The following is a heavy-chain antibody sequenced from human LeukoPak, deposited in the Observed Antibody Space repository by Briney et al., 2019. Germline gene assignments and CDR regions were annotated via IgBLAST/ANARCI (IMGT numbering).Heavy chain of an antibody. CDR1: GYTFSDFG. CDR3: ARGRPSDY. Sequence: GASVKVSCETSGYTFSDFGMCWVRQAPGQGLEWMGWISTYNGDTNYAHNLQGRVTMTTDTSTRTAYMELRSLRSDDAAVYYCARGRPSDYWGQGTLVTVSS. CDR2: ISTYNGDT. V-gene: IGHV1-18*01. J-gene: IGHJ4*02.